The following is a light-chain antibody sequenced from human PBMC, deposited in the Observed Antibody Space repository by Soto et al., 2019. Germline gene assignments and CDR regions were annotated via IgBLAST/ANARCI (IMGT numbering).Light chain of an antibody. V-gene: IGKV1-5*01. J-gene: IGKJ1*01. CDR2: DAS. CDR1: QSISRS. Sequence: DIHMIQFPSTLSASVGDRVTITCRASQSISRSLAWYQQKPGKAPNLLIYDASSLENGVPSRFSGSGSGTEFTLTISSLQPDDFASYYCQQYNTYWWTFGQGTKVDIK. CDR3: QQYNTYWWT.